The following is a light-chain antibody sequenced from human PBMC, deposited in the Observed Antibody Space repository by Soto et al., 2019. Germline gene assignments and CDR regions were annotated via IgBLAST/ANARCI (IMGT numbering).Light chain of an antibody. CDR3: SAYRRGIIV. V-gene: IGLV2-18*02. J-gene: IGLJ2*01. CDR2: NVN. CDR1: SSDVGSYDS. Sequence: QSALIQPPSVSGSPGQSVTISCTGTSSDVGSYDSVSWYQQHPGTVPKPMIYNVNTRPSGVPDRFSGSKSGNTASLTISGLQAEDEAAYYCSAYRRGIIVFGGGTKLTVL.